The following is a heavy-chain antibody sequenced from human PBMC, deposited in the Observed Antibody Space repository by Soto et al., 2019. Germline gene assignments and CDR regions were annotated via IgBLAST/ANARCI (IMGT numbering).Heavy chain of an antibody. J-gene: IGHJ6*03. D-gene: IGHD1-26*01. V-gene: IGHV3-74*03. CDR1: GFTSSSYW. CDR2: INTDGTSP. Sequence: GGSLRLSCAASGFTSSSYWMHWVRQAPGKGLVWVSRINTDGTSPXXXXXXXXXXXXXXXXXXNTLYLQMNSLRDEDTAVYYCARRWEYFYMDVWGKGTTVTVSS. CDR3: ARRWEYFYMDV.